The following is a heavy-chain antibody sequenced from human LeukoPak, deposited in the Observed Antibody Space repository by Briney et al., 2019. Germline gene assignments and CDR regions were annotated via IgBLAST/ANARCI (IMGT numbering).Heavy chain of an antibody. V-gene: IGHV4-59*12. Sequence: PSETLSLTCTVSGGSISSYYWSWIRQPPGKGLEWIGYIYYSGSTNYNPSLKSRVTISVDTSKNQFSLKLSSVTAADTAVYYCARDREDCGGDCYSGISYPDYWGQGTLVTVSS. CDR2: IYYSGST. D-gene: IGHD2-21*01. CDR1: GGSISSYY. J-gene: IGHJ4*02. CDR3: ARDREDCGGDCYSGISYPDY.